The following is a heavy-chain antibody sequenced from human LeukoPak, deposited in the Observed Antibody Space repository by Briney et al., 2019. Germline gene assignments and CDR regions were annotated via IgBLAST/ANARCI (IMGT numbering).Heavy chain of an antibody. CDR2: IKHSGST. D-gene: IGHD2-2*02. J-gene: IGHJ6*03. V-gene: IGHV4-34*01. CDR1: GGSFSGYY. Sequence: SETLSLTCAVYGGSFSGYYWSWIRQPPGKGLEWSGEIKHSGSTNYNPSLKSRVTISVDTSKNQFALKLSSVTAADTAVHYRARGVSAAVLDYYYYYMDVWGKGTTVTVSS. CDR3: ARGVSAAVLDYYYYYMDV.